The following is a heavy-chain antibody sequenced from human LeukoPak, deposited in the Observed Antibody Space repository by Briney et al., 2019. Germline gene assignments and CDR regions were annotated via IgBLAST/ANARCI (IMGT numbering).Heavy chain of an antibody. CDR3: SRVLGNWFDP. V-gene: IGHV1-18*01. J-gene: IGHJ5*02. CDR2: ISAYNGNT. D-gene: IGHD3-16*01. Sequence: GASVKVSCKASGYTFTSYGISWVRQAPGQGLEWMGWISAYNGNTNYARKLQGRVTMTTDTSTSTAYMELRSLRSDDRAVYYCSRVLGNWFDPWGQGTLVTVSS. CDR1: GYTFTSYG.